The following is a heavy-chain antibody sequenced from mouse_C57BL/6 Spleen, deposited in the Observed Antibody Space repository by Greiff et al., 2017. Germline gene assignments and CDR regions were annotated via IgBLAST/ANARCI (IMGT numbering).Heavy chain of an antibody. V-gene: IGHV1-64*01. Sequence: QVQLQQPGAELVKPGASVKLSCKASGYTFTSYWMHWVKQRPGQGLEWIGMIPPNSGSTNYDEKFKSKATLTVDKSSSTAYMQLSSLTSEDSAVYYCARGDYGNFYFDYWGQGTTLTVAS. J-gene: IGHJ2*01. CDR3: ARGDYGNFYFDY. CDR1: GYTFTSYW. CDR2: IPPNSGST. D-gene: IGHD2-1*01.